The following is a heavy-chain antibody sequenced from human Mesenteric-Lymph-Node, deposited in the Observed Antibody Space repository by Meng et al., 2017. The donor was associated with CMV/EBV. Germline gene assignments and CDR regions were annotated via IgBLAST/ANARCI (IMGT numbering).Heavy chain of an antibody. CDR3: AMDFYSAA. V-gene: IGHV3-23*01. CDR2: IRDSGETT. D-gene: IGHD4/OR15-4a*01. J-gene: IGHJ4*02. Sequence: RRLYSSASGITFSRRARSWDRQSRGWGVEWISGIRDSGETTYYAESVKGWFTIYRDNSKNRVYLQMNGLRVENTALYYCAMDFYSAAWGQGTLVTVSS. CDR1: GITFSRRA.